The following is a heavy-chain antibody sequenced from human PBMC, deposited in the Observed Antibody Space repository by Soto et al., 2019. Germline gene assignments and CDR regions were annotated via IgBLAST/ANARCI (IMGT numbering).Heavy chain of an antibody. V-gene: IGHV3-33*01. CDR2: IWYDGSNK. CDR1: GFTFSSYG. J-gene: IGHJ5*02. Sequence: GGSLRLSCAASGFTFSSYGMHWVRQAPGKGLEWVAVIWYDGSNKYYADSVKGRFTISRDNSKNTLYLQMNSLRAEDTAVYYCARGYCSGGSCQGGAWFDPWGQGTLVTVSS. CDR3: ARGYCSGGSCQGGAWFDP. D-gene: IGHD2-15*01.